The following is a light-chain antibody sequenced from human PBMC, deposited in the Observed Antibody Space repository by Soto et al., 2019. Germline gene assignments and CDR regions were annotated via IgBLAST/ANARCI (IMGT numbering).Light chain of an antibody. Sequence: QSALTQPPSASGSPGQSVTISCTGTSSDVGRYNYVSWYQQHPGKAPKLMIYEVNKRPSGVPDRFSGSKSDNTASLTVSGLQADDEAVYYCSSYAGNNNLVFGGGTKLTVL. J-gene: IGLJ3*02. V-gene: IGLV2-8*01. CDR1: SSDVGRYNY. CDR2: EVN. CDR3: SSYAGNNNLV.